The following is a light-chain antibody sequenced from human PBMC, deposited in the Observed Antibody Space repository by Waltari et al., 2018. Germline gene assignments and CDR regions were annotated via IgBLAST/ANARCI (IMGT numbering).Light chain of an antibody. V-gene: IGLV1-51*01. J-gene: IGLJ2*01. CDR2: DNN. Sequence: SVLTQPPSVSAAPGQKVTNSCSGGRPYIGHNYFAWYQQVPGTAPKLLIYDNNERPSGIPDRFSGSKSGTSATLGITGLQTGDEADYYCATWDSSLSAVLFGGGTRLTVL. CDR1: RPYIGHNY. CDR3: ATWDSSLSAVL.